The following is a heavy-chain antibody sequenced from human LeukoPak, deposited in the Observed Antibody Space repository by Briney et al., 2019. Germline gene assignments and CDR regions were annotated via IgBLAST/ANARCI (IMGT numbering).Heavy chain of an antibody. Sequence: GASVKVSCKASGYTFTGYYMHWARQAPGQGLEWMGWINPDSGGTNYAQKFQGRVTMARDTSISTAYMELSRLRSDDTAVYYCAREAYYYDSSGQQFDPWGQGTLVTVSS. CDR1: GYTFTGYY. D-gene: IGHD3-22*01. CDR2: INPDSGGT. CDR3: AREAYYYDSSGQQFDP. J-gene: IGHJ5*02. V-gene: IGHV1-2*02.